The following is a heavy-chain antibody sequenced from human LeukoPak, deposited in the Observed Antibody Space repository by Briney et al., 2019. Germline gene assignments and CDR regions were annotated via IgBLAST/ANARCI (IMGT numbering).Heavy chain of an antibody. D-gene: IGHD3-10*01. Sequence: SETLSLTCTVSGGSISSYYWSWIRQPPGKGLEWIGEINHSGGTNYNPSLKSRVTISVDTPKNQFSLKLSSVTAADTAVYYCARVPSAGVRGLRRLFDYWGQGTLVTVSS. V-gene: IGHV4-34*01. J-gene: IGHJ4*02. CDR2: INHSGGT. CDR3: ARVPSAGVRGLRRLFDY. CDR1: GGSISSYY.